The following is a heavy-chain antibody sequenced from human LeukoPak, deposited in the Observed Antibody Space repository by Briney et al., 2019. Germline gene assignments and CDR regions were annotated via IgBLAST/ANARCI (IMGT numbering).Heavy chain of an antibody. V-gene: IGHV1-69*04. D-gene: IGHD3-3*01. CDR2: IIPILGIA. Sequence: ASVKASCKASGGTFSSYAISWVRQAPGQGLEWMGRIIPILGIANYAQKFQGRVTITADKSTSTAYMELSSLRSEDTAVYYCARSGVDFWSGYYRLHSSDYYYYYGMDVWGQGTTVTVSS. CDR1: GGTFSSYA. CDR3: ARSGVDFWSGYYRLHSSDYYYYYGMDV. J-gene: IGHJ6*02.